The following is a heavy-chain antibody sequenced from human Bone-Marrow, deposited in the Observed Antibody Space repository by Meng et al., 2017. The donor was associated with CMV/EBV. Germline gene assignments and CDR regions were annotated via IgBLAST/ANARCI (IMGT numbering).Heavy chain of an antibody. CDR2: ISSSSDTL. CDR3: ARVGATLSYSGNYGDFVGDYYCTMDV. CDR1: GFSFNRYT. Sequence: AASGFSFNRYTMNWVRQALGEGLEWVSCISSSSDTLYLADSVEGRINISGDDEEHFLFLQMNSLRVEDTVVCYCARVGATLSYSGNYGDFVGDYYCTMDVWGLGTSVTVSS. J-gene: IGHJ6*02. D-gene: IGHD4-17*01. V-gene: IGHV3-48*04.